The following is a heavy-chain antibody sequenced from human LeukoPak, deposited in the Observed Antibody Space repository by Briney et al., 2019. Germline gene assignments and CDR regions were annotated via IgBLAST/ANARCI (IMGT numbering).Heavy chain of an antibody. D-gene: IGHD5-18*01. J-gene: IGHJ6*02. CDR1: GYTFTSYY. CDR3: ARNGYSYGYYYYGMDV. Sequence: GASVKVSCKASGYTFTSYYMHWVRQAPGQGLEWMGIINPSGGSTSYAQKFQGRVTMTRDRSTSTVYMELSSLRSEDTAVYYCARNGYSYGYYYYGMDVWGQGTTVTVSS. V-gene: IGHV1-46*01. CDR2: INPSGGST.